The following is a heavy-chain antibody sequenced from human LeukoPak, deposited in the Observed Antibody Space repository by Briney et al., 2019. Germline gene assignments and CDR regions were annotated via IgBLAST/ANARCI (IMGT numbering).Heavy chain of an antibody. CDR3: ARGGTYYYNSSNYFARLDWFDP. D-gene: IGHD3-22*01. J-gene: IGHJ5*02. CDR1: GGSFSGYY. V-gene: IGHV4-34*01. CDR2: INHSGRT. Sequence: SETLSLTCAVYGGSFSGYYWSWIRQPPGKGLEYIGEINHSGRTGYNPSLKSRVTISVDTSKNQFSLSLSSVTAADTAVYYCARGGTYYYNSSNYFARLDWFDPWGQGTLVTVSS.